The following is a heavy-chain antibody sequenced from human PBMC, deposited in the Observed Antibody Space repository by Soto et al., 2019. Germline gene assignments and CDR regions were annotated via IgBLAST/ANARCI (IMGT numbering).Heavy chain of an antibody. V-gene: IGHV1-18*01. Sequence: QVQLVQSGAEVKKPGASVKVSCKASGYNFNNYGVTWVRQAPGQGLEWMGWIGVYNGNTKYPQKVQGRVTVTADTPTSTAYMELRSLTSDDTAVYYCARDIAGGEDIWSQGTMVTVSS. CDR1: GYNFNNYG. J-gene: IGHJ3*02. CDR2: IGVYNGNT. D-gene: IGHD1-26*01. CDR3: ARDIAGGEDI.